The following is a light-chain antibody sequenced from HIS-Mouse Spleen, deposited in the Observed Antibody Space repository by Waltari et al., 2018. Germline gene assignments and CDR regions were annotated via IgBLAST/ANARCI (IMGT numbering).Light chain of an antibody. CDR1: SSDVGSYNL. V-gene: IGLV2-23*03. J-gene: IGLJ3*02. CDR2: EGS. CDR3: CSYAGSSTFV. Sequence: QSALTQPASVSGSPGQSITISCTGTSSDVGSYNLVSWYQQHPGKAPKLMMYEGSKRPSGVSNRFSGSNSGNTASLTISGLQAEDEADYYCCSYAGSSTFVFGGGTKLTVL.